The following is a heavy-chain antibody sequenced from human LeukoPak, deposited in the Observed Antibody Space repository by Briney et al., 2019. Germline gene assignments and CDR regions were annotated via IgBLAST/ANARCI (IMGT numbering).Heavy chain of an antibody. CDR3: ARARNNYDTSGFSALDY. J-gene: IGHJ4*01. V-gene: IGHV3-33*08. Sequence: GVSLRLSCAASGFTFSDYYMSWIRQAPGKGLEWVAVIWYDGSNKDYADSVKGRFTISRDNSKNTLYLQMNSLRAEDTAVYYCARARNNYDTSGFSALDYWGQGTLVTVFS. D-gene: IGHD3-22*01. CDR2: IWYDGSNK. CDR1: GFTFSDYY.